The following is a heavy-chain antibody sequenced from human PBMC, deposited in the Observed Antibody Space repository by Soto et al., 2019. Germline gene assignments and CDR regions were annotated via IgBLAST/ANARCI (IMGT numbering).Heavy chain of an antibody. J-gene: IGHJ3*01. D-gene: IGHD3-22*01. CDR2: MYYSGST. V-gene: IGHV4-31*03. Sequence: QVQLQESGPGLVRPSQTLSLTCTVSGGSISGGGYYWSWILQHPGKGLEWIAYMYYSGSTNYNPSLKIRFTISVDTAKNQFSLKLNSVTAADTAVYYCARLGPTYYYDISAYGHALDLWGQGTMVTVSS. CDR3: ARLGPTYYYDISAYGHALDL. CDR1: GGSISGGGYY.